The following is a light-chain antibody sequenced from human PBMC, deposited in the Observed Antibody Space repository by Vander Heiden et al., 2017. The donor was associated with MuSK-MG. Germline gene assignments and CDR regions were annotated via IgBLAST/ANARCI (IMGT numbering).Light chain of an antibody. CDR2: DDN. Sequence: SNALTQPPSLSVAPGQTASITCGGTNIGGDGVQWYQQKPDQAPVLVLWDDNDRPSGIPERFSGSTSWNTDTLNISRVEVGDGADYYCQVWDTSRLQMVFGGGTNLTVL. CDR3: QVWDTSRLQMV. CDR1: NIGGDG. J-gene: IGLJ2*01. V-gene: IGLV3-21*02.